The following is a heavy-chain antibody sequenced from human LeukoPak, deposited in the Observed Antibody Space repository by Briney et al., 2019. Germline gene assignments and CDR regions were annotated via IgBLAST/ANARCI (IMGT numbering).Heavy chain of an antibody. V-gene: IGHV4-59*08. CDR1: GASISSFY. CDR2: VFYTGDT. J-gene: IGHJ4*02. Sequence: SETLSLTCAASGASISSFYWSWIRQPPGKGLEWIGYVFYTGDTNYNPSLKSRVTVSLDTFKSQISLSLTSVTAADTAVYYCARHPFATPFDHWGRGTLVTVSS. CDR3: ARHPFATPFDH.